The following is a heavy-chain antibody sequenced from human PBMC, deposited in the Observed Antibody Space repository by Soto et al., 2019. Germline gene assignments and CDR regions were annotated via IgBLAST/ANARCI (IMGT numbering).Heavy chain of an antibody. CDR2: INHSGST. V-gene: IGHV4-34*01. CDR3: ARVGGGVCYFCSPEDAFDI. D-gene: IGHD2-8*02. Sequence: QVQLQQWGAGLLKPSETLSLTCAVYGGSFSGYYWSWIRQPPGKGLEWIGEINHSGSTNYNPSLKSRVTISVDTSKNQFSLKLSSVTAADTAVYYCARVGGGVCYFCSPEDAFDIWGQGTMVTVSS. CDR1: GGSFSGYY. J-gene: IGHJ3*02.